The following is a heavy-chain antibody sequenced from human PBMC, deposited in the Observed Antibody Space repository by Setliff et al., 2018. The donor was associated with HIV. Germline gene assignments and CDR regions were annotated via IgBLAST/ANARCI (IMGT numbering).Heavy chain of an antibody. CDR1: GYSINNIHY. J-gene: IGHJ4*02. D-gene: IGHD3-10*02. CDR2: IYDGGTT. CDR3: VRRDVSFLFGQFDS. Sequence: PSETLSLTCDVSGYSINNIHYWGWIRQPPGKGLECLGNIYDGGTTSHNPSLKGRITIPIDTSKAQFSSQLITVTAAATAVYYCVRRDVSFLFGQFDSGGQGSLVTVSS. V-gene: IGHV4-38-2*01.